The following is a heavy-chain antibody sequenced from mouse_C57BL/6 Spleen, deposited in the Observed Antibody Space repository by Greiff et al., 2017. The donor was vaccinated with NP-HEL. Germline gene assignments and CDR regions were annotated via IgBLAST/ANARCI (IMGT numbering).Heavy chain of an antibody. Sequence: QVQLQQSGAELARPGASVKLSCKASGYTFTSYGISWVKQRTGQGLEWIGEIYPRSGNTYYNEKFKGKATLTADKSSSTAYMELRSLTSEDSAVYFCARRRVYYGNYVEMDYWGQGTSVTVSS. J-gene: IGHJ4*01. D-gene: IGHD2-1*01. CDR3: ARRRVYYGNYVEMDY. CDR1: GYTFTSYG. CDR2: IYPRSGNT. V-gene: IGHV1-81*01.